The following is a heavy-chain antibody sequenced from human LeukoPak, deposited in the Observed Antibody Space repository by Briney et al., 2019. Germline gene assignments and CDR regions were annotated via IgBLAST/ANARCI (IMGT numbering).Heavy chain of an antibody. J-gene: IGHJ4*02. V-gene: IGHV3-7*01. Sequence: PGGSLRLSCATSGFTFNSYWMTWGRQATGKGLEWVANIKYDDSEKYLVESVKGRFTISRENAKNSVFLQMNSLRVEDTAMYYCARGRDASYWGQGTQVTVSS. CDR2: IKYDDSEK. D-gene: IGHD2-2*01. CDR1: GFTFNSYW. CDR3: ARGRDASY.